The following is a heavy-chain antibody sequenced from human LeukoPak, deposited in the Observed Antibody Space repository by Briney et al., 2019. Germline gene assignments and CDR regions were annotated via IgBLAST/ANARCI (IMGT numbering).Heavy chain of an antibody. Sequence: SETLSLTCDVSGDSVGSSNYFWDWIRQPPGQGLEWIGSIYRGANIFYSASLKSRVTIFADTSKNQLSLKLSSLTAADTAVYYCARRNGLLDYFDFWGQGTLATVSS. D-gene: IGHD1-1*01. J-gene: IGHJ4*02. CDR3: ARRNGLLDYFDF. V-gene: IGHV4-39*01. CDR2: IYRGANI. CDR1: GDSVGSSNYF.